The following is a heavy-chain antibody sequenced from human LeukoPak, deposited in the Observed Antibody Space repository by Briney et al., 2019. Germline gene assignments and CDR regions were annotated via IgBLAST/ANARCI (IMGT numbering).Heavy chain of an antibody. CDR1: GFIFSIYS. CDR3: AREIKSDYYYMDV. D-gene: IGHD3-16*01. Sequence: KPGGSLRLSCAASGFIFSIYSMNWVRQAPGKGLEWVSSISSSSIYIYYADSVKGRFTISRDNAKNSLYLQMNSLRAEDTAVYYCAREIKSDYYYMDVWGKGTTVTVSS. CDR2: ISSSSIYI. J-gene: IGHJ6*03. V-gene: IGHV3-21*01.